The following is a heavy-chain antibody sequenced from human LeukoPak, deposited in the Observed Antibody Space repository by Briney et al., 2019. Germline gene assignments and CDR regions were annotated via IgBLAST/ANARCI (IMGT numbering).Heavy chain of an antibody. CDR1: GFTFSSYA. D-gene: IGHD3-22*01. CDR3: AKSWYDSSGYYHSGPDY. Sequence: GGSLRLSCAASGFTFSSYAMSWVRQAPGKGLEWVSAISGSGGSTYYADSVKGRFTISGDNSKNTLYLQMNSLRAEDTAVYYCAKSWYDSSGYYHSGPDYWGQGTLVTVSS. V-gene: IGHV3-23*01. J-gene: IGHJ4*02. CDR2: ISGSGGST.